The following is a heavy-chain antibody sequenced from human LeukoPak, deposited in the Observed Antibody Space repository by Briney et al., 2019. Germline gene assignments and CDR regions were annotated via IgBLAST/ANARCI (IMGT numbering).Heavy chain of an antibody. CDR1: GFTFSNYG. J-gene: IGHJ3*02. CDR2: ISGSGGST. D-gene: IGHD3-22*01. V-gene: IGHV3-23*01. CDR3: ASRDYYDSSGYNDAFDI. Sequence: GGSLRLSCAPSGFTFSNYGMHWVRQAPGKGLEWVSAISGSGGSTYYADSVKGRFTISRDNSKNTLYLQMNSLRAEDTAVYYCASRDYYDSSGYNDAFDIWGQGTMVTVSS.